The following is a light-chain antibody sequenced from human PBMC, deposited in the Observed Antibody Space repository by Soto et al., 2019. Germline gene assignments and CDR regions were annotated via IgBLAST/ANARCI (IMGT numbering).Light chain of an antibody. CDR1: QSISRW. CDR3: QQYNTYST. V-gene: IGKV1-5*01. Sequence: DIQMSQSPSTLSASVGDRVTITYRAIQSISRWLAWYQQKPGKAPKALIYDATTLRSGVPSRFSGGGSGTEFTLTISSLQPDDFATYYCQQYNTYSTFGQGTRMEIK. CDR2: DAT. J-gene: IGKJ5*01.